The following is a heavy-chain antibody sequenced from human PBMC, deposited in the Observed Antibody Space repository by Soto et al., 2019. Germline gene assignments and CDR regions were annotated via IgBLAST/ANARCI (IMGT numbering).Heavy chain of an antibody. CDR2: MNPNSGNT. CDR3: ARVGYYYDSIGYYLSFDY. Sequence: QVQLVQSGAEVKKPGASVKVSCKASGYTFTSYDINWVRQATGKGLGWMVWMNPNSGNTGKAQKFQGRVTMTRNTSISTAYMELSSLKSEDTAVYYCARVGYYYDSIGYYLSFDYWGQGTLVTVSS. D-gene: IGHD3-22*01. CDR1: GYTFTSYD. J-gene: IGHJ4*02. V-gene: IGHV1-8*01.